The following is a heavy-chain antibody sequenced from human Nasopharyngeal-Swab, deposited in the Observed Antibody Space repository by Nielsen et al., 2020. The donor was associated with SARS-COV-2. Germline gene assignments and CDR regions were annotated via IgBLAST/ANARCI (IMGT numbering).Heavy chain of an antibody. V-gene: IGHV3-11*01. D-gene: IGHD1-26*01. J-gene: IGHJ3*02. CDR2: ISSSGSTI. CDR1: GFTFSDYY. CDR3: ASGGRRDDAFDI. Sequence: GGSLRLSCASSGFTFSDYYIRWIRQAPGKGMEWVSYISSSGSTIYYADSVKGRFTIPRDNAKNSLYLQMNSLRAEDTAVYYCASGGRRDDAFDIWGQGTMVTVSS.